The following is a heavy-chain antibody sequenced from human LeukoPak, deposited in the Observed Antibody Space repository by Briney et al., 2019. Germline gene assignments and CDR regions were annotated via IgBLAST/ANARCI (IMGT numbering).Heavy chain of an antibody. CDR1: GYSISSGFY. J-gene: IGHJ6*03. V-gene: IGHV4-38-2*02. CDR3: ARSPTTRWGYYYMDV. Sequence: PSETLPLTCTVSGYSISSGFYWGWIRQPPGKGLEWIGSIYHSGSTYYNPSLKSRVTISVDTSKNQFSLKLSSVTAADTAVYYCARSPTTRWGYYYMDVWGKGTTVTVSS. CDR2: IYHSGST. D-gene: IGHD3-16*01.